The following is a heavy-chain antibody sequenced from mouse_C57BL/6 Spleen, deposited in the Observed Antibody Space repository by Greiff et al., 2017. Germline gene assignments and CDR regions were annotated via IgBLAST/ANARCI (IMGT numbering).Heavy chain of an antibody. J-gene: IGHJ3*01. V-gene: IGHV5-17*01. CDR1: GFTFSDYG. Sequence: EVQRVESGGGLVKPGGSLKLSCAASGFTFSDYGMHWVRQAPEKGLEWVAYISSGSSTIYYADTVKGRFTISRDNAKNTLFLQMTSLRSEDTAMYYCARTGYYGSSPFAYWGQGTLVTVSA. D-gene: IGHD1-1*01. CDR2: ISSGSSTI. CDR3: ARTGYYGSSPFAY.